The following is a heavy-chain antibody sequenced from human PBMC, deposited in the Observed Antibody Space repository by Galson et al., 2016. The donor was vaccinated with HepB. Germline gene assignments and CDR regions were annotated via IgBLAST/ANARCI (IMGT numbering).Heavy chain of an antibody. Sequence: SLRLSCAASGFSLSTSAMTWVRQAPGKGLEWVSAITGSGGSAYYADSVKGRFTFSRDNSKNTLYLQMNSLRAEDTAVYYCAKRSMSAVAGSFDFWGQGTLVTVPS. CDR2: ITGSGGSA. V-gene: IGHV3-23*01. J-gene: IGHJ4*02. CDR3: AKRSMSAVAGSFDF. CDR1: GFSLSTSA. D-gene: IGHD6-19*01.